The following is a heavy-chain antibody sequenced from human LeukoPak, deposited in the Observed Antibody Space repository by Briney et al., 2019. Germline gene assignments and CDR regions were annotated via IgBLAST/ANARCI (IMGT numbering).Heavy chain of an antibody. V-gene: IGHV1-2*02. Sequence: ASVKVSRQASGYTYTGYYMHWVRQAPGQGLEWMGWIRPNSGDTNYAQKFQGRVTMTRDTSINTAYMELSRLTSDDTAVYFCASSSYPFDAFDVWGQGTMVTVSS. CDR3: ASSSYPFDAFDV. CDR2: IRPNSGDT. J-gene: IGHJ3*01. CDR1: GYTYTGYY. D-gene: IGHD2/OR15-2a*01.